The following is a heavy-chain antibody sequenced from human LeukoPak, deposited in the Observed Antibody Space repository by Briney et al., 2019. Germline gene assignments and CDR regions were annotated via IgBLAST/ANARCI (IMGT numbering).Heavy chain of an antibody. CDR2: ISSSSSNI. V-gene: IGHV3-21*01. CDR3: ARGGYSSSWYPPPWFDP. CDR1: GFTFSSYS. Sequence: PGGSLRLSCAASGFTFSSYSMNWVRQAPGKGLEWVSSISSSSSNIYYADSVKGRFTTSRDNAKNSLYLQMNSLRAEDTAVYYCARGGYSSSWYPPPWFDPWGQGTLVTVSS. J-gene: IGHJ5*02. D-gene: IGHD6-13*01.